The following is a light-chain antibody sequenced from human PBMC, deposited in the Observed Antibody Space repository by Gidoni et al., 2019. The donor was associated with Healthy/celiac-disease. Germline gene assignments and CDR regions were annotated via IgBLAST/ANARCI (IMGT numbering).Light chain of an antibody. V-gene: IGKV4-1*01. J-gene: IGKJ1*01. CDR3: QQYYSTPQT. Sequence: DIVMTQSPDSLAVSLGERATIKCKSSQSVLYSSNNKNYLAWYQQKPGQLPKLLIYWASTRESGVPDRFSGSGSGTDFTLTISSLQAEDVAVYYCQQYYSTPQTFGQGTKVEIK. CDR2: WAS. CDR1: QSVLYSSNNKNY.